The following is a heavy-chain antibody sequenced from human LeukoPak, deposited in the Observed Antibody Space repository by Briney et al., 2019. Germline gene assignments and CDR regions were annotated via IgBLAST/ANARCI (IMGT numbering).Heavy chain of an antibody. Sequence: SETLSLTCTVSGYSISSGYYWGWIRQPPGKGLEWIGSIYHSGSTYYNPSLKSRVTISVDTSKNQFSLKLSSVTAADTAVYYCARGGYYYYMDVWGKGTTVTVSS. D-gene: IGHD5-12*01. J-gene: IGHJ6*03. CDR3: ARGGYYYYMDV. V-gene: IGHV4-38-2*02. CDR2: IYHSGST. CDR1: GYSISSGYY.